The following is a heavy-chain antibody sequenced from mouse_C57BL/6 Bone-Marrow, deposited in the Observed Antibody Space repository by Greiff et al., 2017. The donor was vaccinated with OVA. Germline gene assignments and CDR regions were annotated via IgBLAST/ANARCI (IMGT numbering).Heavy chain of an antibody. CDR2: IYPGSGST. J-gene: IGHJ2*01. CDR1: GYTFTSYW. V-gene: IGHV1-55*01. D-gene: IGHD1-1*02. CDR3: ARGGFDY. Sequence: QVKLQQPGAELVKPGASVKMSCKASGYTFTSYWITWVKQRPGHGLEWIGDIYPGSGSTNYNEKFKSKATLTVDTASSTAYMQLSSLTSEDSAVYYCARGGFDYWGQGTTLTVSS.